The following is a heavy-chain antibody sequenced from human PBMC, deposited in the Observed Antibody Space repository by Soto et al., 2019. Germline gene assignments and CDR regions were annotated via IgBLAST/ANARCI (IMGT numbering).Heavy chain of an antibody. D-gene: IGHD3-10*01. Sequence: PSETLSLTCTVSGGSISSYWWSWVRQPPGKGLERIGEIYHSGNTNYNPSLKSRVTISVDKSKNQFSLKLSSVTAADTAVYYCARVKVSGVNFDYWGQGTLVTVSS. V-gene: IGHV4-4*02. CDR1: GGSISSYW. CDR2: IYHSGNT. CDR3: ARVKVSGVNFDY. J-gene: IGHJ4*02.